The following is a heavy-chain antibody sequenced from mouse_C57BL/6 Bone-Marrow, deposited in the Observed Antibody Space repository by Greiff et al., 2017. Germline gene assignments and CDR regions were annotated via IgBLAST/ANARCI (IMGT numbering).Heavy chain of an antibody. CDR2: SDPNSGGT. J-gene: IGHJ4*01. Sequence: VQLQQPGAELVKPGASVKLSCKASGYTFTSYWMHWVKQRPGRGLEWIGRSDPNSGGTKYNEKFKSKATLTVDKPSSTAYMQLSSLTSEDSAVYYCARDGYSSYYAMDYWGQGTSVTVSS. CDR1: GYTFTSYW. V-gene: IGHV1-72*01. D-gene: IGHD2-3*01. CDR3: ARDGYSSYYAMDY.